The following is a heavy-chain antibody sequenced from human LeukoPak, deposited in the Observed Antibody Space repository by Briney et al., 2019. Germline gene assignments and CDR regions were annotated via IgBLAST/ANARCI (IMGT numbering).Heavy chain of an antibody. CDR1: GFTFSSYG. CDR3: ARDKGTSYLSSFDY. V-gene: IGHV3-66*01. D-gene: IGHD6-6*01. J-gene: IGHJ4*02. CDR2: IYSGGST. Sequence: GGSLRLSCAASGFTFSSYGMTWVRQAPGKGLEWVSLIYSGGSTYYADSVKGRFTNSRDNSKNTLYLQMNSLRAADTAVYYCARDKGTSYLSSFDYWGQGTLVTVSS.